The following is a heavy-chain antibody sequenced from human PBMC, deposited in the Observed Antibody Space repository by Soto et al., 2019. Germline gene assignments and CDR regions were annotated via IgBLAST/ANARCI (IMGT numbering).Heavy chain of an antibody. J-gene: IGHJ4*02. CDR1: GYSFTSYY. V-gene: IGHV1-46*01. D-gene: IGHD6-19*01. CDR2: INPNGGST. Sequence: ASVKVSCKASGYSFTSYYMHWVRQAPGQGLEWMGIINPNGGSTSYAQRFQGRVTMTRDTSTSTDYMELSSLRSEDTAVYYCARRLEAVAAEPLDYWGQGTLVTVSS. CDR3: ARRLEAVAAEPLDY.